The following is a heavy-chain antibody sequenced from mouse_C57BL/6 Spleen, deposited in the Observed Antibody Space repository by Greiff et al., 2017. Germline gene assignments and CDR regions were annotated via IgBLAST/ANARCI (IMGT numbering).Heavy chain of an antibody. CDR2: IHPNSGST. CDR3: ASDYYGSSLAY. CDR1: GYTFTSYW. V-gene: IGHV1-64*01. D-gene: IGHD1-1*01. J-gene: IGHJ3*01. Sequence: VQLQQPGAELVKPGASVKLSCKASGYTFTSYWMHWVKQRPGQGLEWIGMIHPNSGSTNYNEKFKSKATLTVDKSSSTAYMQLSSLTSEDSAVYYCASDYYGSSLAYWGQGTLVTVSA.